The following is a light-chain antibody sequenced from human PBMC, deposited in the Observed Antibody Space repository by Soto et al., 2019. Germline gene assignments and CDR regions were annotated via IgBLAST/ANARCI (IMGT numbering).Light chain of an antibody. V-gene: IGKV3-15*01. CDR3: QQYNNWPTWT. Sequence: EIVMTQSPATLSVSPGERATLSCRASQSVSSNLAWYQQKPGQAPRLLIYGASTRATGIPARFSGSGSGTEFTLTISSLLYEDFAVSYCQQYNNWPTWTFGQGTKVEIK. CDR2: GAS. J-gene: IGKJ1*01. CDR1: QSVSSN.